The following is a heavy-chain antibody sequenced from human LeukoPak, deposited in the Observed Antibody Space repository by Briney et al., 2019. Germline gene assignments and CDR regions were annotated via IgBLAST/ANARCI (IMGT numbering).Heavy chain of an antibody. D-gene: IGHD3-22*01. CDR1: GFTFSSYA. V-gene: IGHV3-23*01. J-gene: IGHJ4*02. CDR2: ISGSGGST. Sequence: GGSLRLSCAASGFTFSSYAMSWVRQAPGKGLEWVSAISGSGGSTYYADSVKGRFTISRDNSKNTLYLQMNSLRAEDTAVYYCAKDRYFGDSSGYYGPVYDYWGQGTLVTVSS. CDR3: AKDRYFGDSSGYYGPVYDY.